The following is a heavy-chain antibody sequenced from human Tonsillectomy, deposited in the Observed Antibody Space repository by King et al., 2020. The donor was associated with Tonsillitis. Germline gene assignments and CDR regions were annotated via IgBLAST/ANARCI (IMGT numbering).Heavy chain of an antibody. Sequence: VQLVESGGGLIQPGGSLRLSCVASGFTVSSNYMSWVRQAPGKGLEWVSVIYSGGSTYYTDSVKGRFTISRDNSKNTLYLQINSLRAEDTALYYCARDVAAAGFLWDWGQGTLVTVSS. CDR3: ARDVAAAGFLWD. D-gene: IGHD6-13*01. CDR2: IYSGGST. CDR1: GFTVSSNY. J-gene: IGHJ4*02. V-gene: IGHV3-53*01.